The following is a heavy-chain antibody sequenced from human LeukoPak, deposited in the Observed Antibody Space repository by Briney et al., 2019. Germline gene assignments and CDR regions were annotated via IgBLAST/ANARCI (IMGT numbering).Heavy chain of an antibody. CDR3: ATGSRQYYFDF. V-gene: IGHV4-39*02. CDR1: GGSISSGSFY. J-gene: IGHJ4*02. D-gene: IGHD5-24*01. Sequence: PSETLSLTCTVSGGSISSGSFYWGWIRQPPGKGLEWIGSIYFSGTTYYNASLKIRVTVSVDTSEDQFSLEVSSVTAADTAVYYCATGSRQYYFDFWGQGILVTVSS. CDR2: IYFSGTT.